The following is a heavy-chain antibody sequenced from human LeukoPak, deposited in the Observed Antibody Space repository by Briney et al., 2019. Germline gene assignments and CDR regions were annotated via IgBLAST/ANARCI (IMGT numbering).Heavy chain of an antibody. CDR2: IYNSGST. CDR1: GGSISSYS. V-gene: IGHV4-59*05. CDR3: ARNRYYYGSGTYGVPNWFDP. J-gene: IGHJ5*02. D-gene: IGHD3-10*01. Sequence: PSETLSLTCTVSGGSISSYSWSWIRQPPGKGLEWIGSIYNSGSTYYNPSLKSRVTISVDTSKNQFSLKLSSVTAADTAVYYCARNRYYYGSGTYGVPNWFDPWGQGTLVTVSS.